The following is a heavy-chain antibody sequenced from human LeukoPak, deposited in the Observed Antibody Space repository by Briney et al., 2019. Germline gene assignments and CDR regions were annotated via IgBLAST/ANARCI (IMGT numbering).Heavy chain of an antibody. CDR2: ISVSGNT. CDR3: VRVGGVDY. CDR1: RFTLSSYA. Sequence: GRSLRLSCAASRFTLSSYAMSWVRQGPGKGLEWVSAISVSGNTYHADSVKGRFTISRDSSKNTLYLQMNSLRAEGTAVYYCVRVGGVDYWGQGTLVTVSS. J-gene: IGHJ4*02. V-gene: IGHV3-23*01. D-gene: IGHD3-16*01.